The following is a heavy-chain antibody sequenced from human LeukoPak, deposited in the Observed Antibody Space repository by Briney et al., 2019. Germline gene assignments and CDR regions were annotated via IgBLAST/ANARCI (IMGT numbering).Heavy chain of an antibody. Sequence: ASVKVSCKASGYTFTSYDINWVRQATGQGLEWMGWMNLNSGNTGYAQKFQGRVTMTRNTSISTAYMELSSLRSEDTAVYYCAISAAAASAYYFDYWGQGTLVTVSS. CDR1: GYTFTSYD. J-gene: IGHJ4*02. CDR3: AISAAAASAYYFDY. D-gene: IGHD6-13*01. V-gene: IGHV1-8*01. CDR2: MNLNSGNT.